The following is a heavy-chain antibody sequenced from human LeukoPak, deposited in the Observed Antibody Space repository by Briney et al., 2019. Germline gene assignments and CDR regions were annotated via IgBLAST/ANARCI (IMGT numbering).Heavy chain of an antibody. D-gene: IGHD2-15*01. CDR2: ISSSSSYT. V-gene: IGHV3-11*06. J-gene: IGHJ6*02. CDR3: ARDMVVAARGGMDV. CDR1: GFTFSDYY. Sequence: AGGSLRLSCAASGFTFSDYYMSWIRQAPGKGPEWVSYISSSSSYTNYADSVKGRFTISRDNAKNSLYLQMNSLRAEDTAVYYCARDMVVAARGGMDVWGQGTTVTVSS.